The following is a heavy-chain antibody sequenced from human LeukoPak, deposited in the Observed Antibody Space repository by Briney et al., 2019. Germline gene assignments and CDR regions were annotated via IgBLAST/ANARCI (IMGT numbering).Heavy chain of an antibody. CDR2: IPNDRRNN. J-gene: IGHJ4*02. CDR3: ATSRDFYDTSGYYPYYFDC. D-gene: IGHD3-22*01. Sequence: GGSLRLSCAASGFTFSSYGMHWVRQAPGKGLEWVAVIPNDRRNNYYAESVKGRFTISRDNSKNTLYLQMNSLRTEDTAVYYCATSRDFYDTSGYYPYYFDCWGQGTLVTVSS. V-gene: IGHV3-30*03. CDR1: GFTFSSYG.